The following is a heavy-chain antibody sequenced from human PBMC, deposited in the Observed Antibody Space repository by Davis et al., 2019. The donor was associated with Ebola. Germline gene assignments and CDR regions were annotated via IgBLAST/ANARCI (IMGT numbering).Heavy chain of an antibody. J-gene: IGHJ4*02. Sequence: GESLKISCSASGFTFSSYAMHWVRQAPGKGLEYVSAISSNGGSTYYADSVKGRFTISRDNSKNTLYLQMSSLRAEDTAVYYCVKEGFWSGYPQLDYWGQGTLVTVSS. V-gene: IGHV3-64D*06. CDR3: VKEGFWSGYPQLDY. D-gene: IGHD3-3*01. CDR1: GFTFSSYA. CDR2: ISSNGGST.